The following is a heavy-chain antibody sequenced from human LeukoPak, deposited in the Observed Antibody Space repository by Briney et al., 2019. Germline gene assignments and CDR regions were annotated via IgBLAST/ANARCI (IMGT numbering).Heavy chain of an antibody. CDR1: GGSISSGSYY. V-gene: IGHV4-61*02. D-gene: IGHD2-2*01. CDR3: ARALYCSSTSCYRAGGLSYYYYMDV. CDR2: IYTSGST. J-gene: IGHJ6*03. Sequence: PSETLSLTCSVSGGSISSGSYYWSWIRQPAGKGLEWIGRIYTSGSTNYNPSLKSRVTISVDTSKNQFSLKLSSVTAADTAVYYCARALYCSSTSCYRAGGLSYYYYMDVWGKGTTVTISS.